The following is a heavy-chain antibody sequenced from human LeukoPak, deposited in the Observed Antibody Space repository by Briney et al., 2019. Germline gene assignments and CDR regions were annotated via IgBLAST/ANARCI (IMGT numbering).Heavy chain of an antibody. Sequence: GGSLRLSCTVSGFTVSSNSMSWVRQAPGKGLEWVSFIYSGGNTHYSDSLKGRFTISRDNSKNTLYLQMNSLRAEDTAIYYCAKDPSSSYYLEYLQHWGQGTLVTVSS. V-gene: IGHV3-53*01. CDR2: IYSGGNT. D-gene: IGHD3-22*01. CDR1: GFTVSSNS. CDR3: AKDPSSSYYLEYLQH. J-gene: IGHJ1*01.